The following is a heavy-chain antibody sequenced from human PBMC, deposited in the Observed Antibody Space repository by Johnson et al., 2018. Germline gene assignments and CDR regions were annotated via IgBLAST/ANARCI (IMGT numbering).Heavy chain of an antibody. CDR1: GFTFSSYG. D-gene: IGHD1-1*01. Sequence: QVQLQESGGGVVQPGRSLRLSCAASGFTFSSYGMHWVRQAPGKGLEWVAVISYDGNNKYYADYVTGRFTISRDNSKNSLSLQMNSLRGEDTAVYYCVHPEQGSERRAEYFQHWGQGTLVTVSS. V-gene: IGHV3-30*03. CDR2: ISYDGNNK. CDR3: VHPEQGSERRAEYFQH. J-gene: IGHJ1*01.